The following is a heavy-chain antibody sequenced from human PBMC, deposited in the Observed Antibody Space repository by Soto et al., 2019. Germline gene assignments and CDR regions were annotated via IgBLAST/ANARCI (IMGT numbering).Heavy chain of an antibody. J-gene: IGHJ6*02. V-gene: IGHV1-8*01. CDR2: MNPNSGNT. Sequence: ASVKVSCKASGYTFASYDINWVRQATGQGLEWMGWMNPNSGNTGYAQKFQGRVTMTRNTSISTAYMELSSLRSEDTAVYYCARGRKGAACPSYYYGMDVWGQGSTVTVSS. CDR1: GYTFASYD. D-gene: IGHD6-6*01. CDR3: ARGRKGAACPSYYYGMDV.